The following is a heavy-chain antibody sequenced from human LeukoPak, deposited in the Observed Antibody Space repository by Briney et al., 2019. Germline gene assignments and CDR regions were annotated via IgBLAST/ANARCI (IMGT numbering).Heavy chain of an antibody. V-gene: IGHV1-69*13. CDR2: IIPIFGTT. CDR3: ARGLGIQLWAPLDY. CDR1: GGTFSSYT. Sequence: ASVKVSCKASGGTFSSYTIYWVRQAPGQGLEWMGGIIPIFGTTKYAQKSQGRVTITADESTSTAYMELSSLRSEDTAVYYCARGLGIQLWAPLDYWGQGTLVTVSS. D-gene: IGHD5-18*01. J-gene: IGHJ4*02.